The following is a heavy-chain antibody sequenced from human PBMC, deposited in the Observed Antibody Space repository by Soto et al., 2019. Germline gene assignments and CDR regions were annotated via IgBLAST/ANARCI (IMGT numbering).Heavy chain of an antibody. CDR2: ISAYNGNT. CDR3: ASSYCYDSSGYTTSWDY. J-gene: IGHJ4*02. Sequence: ASVKVSCKASGYTFTSYGISWVRQAPGQGLEWMGWISAYNGNTNYAQKLQGRVTMTTDTSTSTAYMELRSLRSDDTAVYYCASSYCYDSSGYTTSWDYWGQGTLVTVSS. CDR1: GYTFTSYG. D-gene: IGHD3-22*01. V-gene: IGHV1-18*01.